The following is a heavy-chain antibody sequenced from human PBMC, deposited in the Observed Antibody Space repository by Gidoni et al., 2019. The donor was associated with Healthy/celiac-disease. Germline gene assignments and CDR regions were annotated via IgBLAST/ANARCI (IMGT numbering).Heavy chain of an antibody. CDR3: AKDSGYDSSGVDY. Sequence: EVQLVESGGVCVQPCRSLILSCAAPAFPFDDYAMHWVRQAAGKGLEWVSGISWNSGSIGYADSVKGRFTISRDNAKNSLYLQMNSLRAEDTALYYCAKDSGYDSSGVDYWGQGTLVTVSS. CDR1: AFPFDDYA. J-gene: IGHJ4*02. CDR2: ISWNSGSI. D-gene: IGHD3-22*01. V-gene: IGHV3-9*01.